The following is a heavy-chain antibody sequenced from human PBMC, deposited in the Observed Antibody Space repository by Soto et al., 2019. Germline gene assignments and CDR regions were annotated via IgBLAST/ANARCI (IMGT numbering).Heavy chain of an antibody. D-gene: IGHD3-22*01. CDR2: IYYSGST. J-gene: IGHJ6*02. CDR3: ARIRYYDSSGYQYYYGMDV. Sequence: PSETLSLTCTVSGGSISSSSYYWGWIRQPPGKGLEWIGSIYYSGSTYYNPSLKSRVTISVDTSKNQFSLKLSSVTAADTAVYYCARIRYYDSSGYQYYYGMDVWGQGTTVTVSS. V-gene: IGHV4-39*01. CDR1: GGSISSSSYY.